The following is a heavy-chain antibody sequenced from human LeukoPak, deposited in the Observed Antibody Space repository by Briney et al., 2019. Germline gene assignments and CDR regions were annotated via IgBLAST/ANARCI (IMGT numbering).Heavy chain of an antibody. CDR2: IYTSGST. V-gene: IGHV4-4*07. D-gene: IGHD3-10*01. CDR3: ARDNNYYGSGSYHDY. CDR1: GGSISSYY. J-gene: IGHJ4*02. Sequence: PSETLSPTCTVSGGSISSYYWSWIRQPAGKGLEWIGRIYTSGSTNYNPSLKSRVTMSVDTSKNQFSLKLSSVTAADTAVYYCARDNNYYGSGSYHDYWGQGTLVTVSS.